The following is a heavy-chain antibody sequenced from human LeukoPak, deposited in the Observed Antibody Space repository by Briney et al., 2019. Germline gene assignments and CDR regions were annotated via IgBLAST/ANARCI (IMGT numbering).Heavy chain of an antibody. CDR1: GGSITDYY. V-gene: IGHV4-59*12. CDR3: VRDHYYDSSGYTFRH. CDR2: MYYSGSA. J-gene: IGHJ1*01. Sequence: AETLSLTCTVSGGSITDYYWSWIRHSSGKGLEWIGYMYYSGSAYYSPSLKTRVTISVDTSKNQFSLKLTSVTAADTAVYYCVRDHYYDSSGYTFRHWGQGTLVTVSS. D-gene: IGHD3-22*01.